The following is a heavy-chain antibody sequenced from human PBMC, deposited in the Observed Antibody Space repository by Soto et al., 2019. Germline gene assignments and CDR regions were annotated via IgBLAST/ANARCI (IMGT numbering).Heavy chain of an antibody. CDR2: INHSGST. CDR1: GGSFSGHY. V-gene: IGHV4-34*01. D-gene: IGHD6-13*01. CDR3: ARDLIAAAGTGAQFNYYSGMDV. Sequence: PSQTLPLPCAVYGGSFSGHYWSWIRQPPGKGLEWTGEINHSGSTNYNPSLKSRVTISVDTTKNQFSLKLSSVTAADTAVYYCARDLIAAAGTGAQFNYYSGMDVWGQGTTGTGSS. J-gene: IGHJ6*02.